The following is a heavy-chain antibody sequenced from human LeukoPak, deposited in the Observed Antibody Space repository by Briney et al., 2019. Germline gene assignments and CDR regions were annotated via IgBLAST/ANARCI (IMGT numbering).Heavy chain of an antibody. CDR3: ARDPRYFDY. V-gene: IGHV3-66*01. J-gene: IGHJ4*01. Sequence: GGSLRLSCAASGFTVSSNYMSWVRQAPGKGLEWVSVIYSGGSTYYADSVKGRFTISRDNAKNLLYLQMHSLRVEDTAVYYCARDPRYFDYWGHGTLVTVSS. CDR2: IYSGGST. CDR1: GFTVSSNY.